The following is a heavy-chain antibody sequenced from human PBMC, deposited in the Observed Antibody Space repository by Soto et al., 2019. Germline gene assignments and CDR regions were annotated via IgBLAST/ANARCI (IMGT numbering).Heavy chain of an antibody. Sequence: VKVSCKVSGYTLTELSMHWVRQAPGKGLEWMGGFDPEDGETIYAQKFQGRVTMTEDTSTDTAYMELSSLRSEDTAVHYCATAYDSGSYYEGFDIWGQGTMVTVSS. V-gene: IGHV1-24*01. D-gene: IGHD1-26*01. CDR3: ATAYDSGSYYEGFDI. CDR2: FDPEDGET. CDR1: GYTLTELS. J-gene: IGHJ3*02.